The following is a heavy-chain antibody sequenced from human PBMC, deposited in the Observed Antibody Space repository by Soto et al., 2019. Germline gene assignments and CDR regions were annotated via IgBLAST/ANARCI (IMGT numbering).Heavy chain of an antibody. CDR2: INHSGST. D-gene: IGHD6-13*01. J-gene: IGHJ4*02. V-gene: IGHV4-34*01. Sequence: QVQLQQWGAGLLKPSETLSLTCAVYGGSFSGYYWSWIRQPPGKGLEWIGEINHSGSTNYNPSLTSRVTISVDTSKNQFSLKLSSVTAADTAVYYCARGALGSSWYRFGYWGQGTLVTVSS. CDR3: ARGALGSSWYRFGY. CDR1: GGSFSGYY.